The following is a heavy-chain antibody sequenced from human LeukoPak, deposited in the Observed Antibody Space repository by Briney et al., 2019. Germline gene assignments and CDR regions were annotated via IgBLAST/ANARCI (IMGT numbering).Heavy chain of an antibody. CDR2: IKRDGSEK. Sequence: TGGSLRLSCAASGFTFSGYYMSWIRQAPGKGLEWVANIKRDGSEKYYVDSVKGRFTISRDNAKNSLYLQMNSLRAEEAAVYYCARGYGDSIHFDYWGQGTLVTVSS. D-gene: IGHD4-17*01. J-gene: IGHJ4*02. V-gene: IGHV3-7*04. CDR3: ARGYGDSIHFDY. CDR1: GFTFSGYY.